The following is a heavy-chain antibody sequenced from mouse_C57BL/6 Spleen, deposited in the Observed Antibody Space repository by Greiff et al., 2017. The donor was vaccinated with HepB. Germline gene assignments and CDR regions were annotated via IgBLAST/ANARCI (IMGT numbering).Heavy chain of an antibody. Sequence: EVQLQQSGAELVRSGASVKLSCTASGFNIKDDYMHWVKQRPEQGLEWIGWIDPENGDTEYASKFQGKATITADTSSNTAYLQLSSLTSEDTAVYYCTTGGSSYVDYAMDYWGQGTSVTVSS. J-gene: IGHJ4*01. CDR1: GFNIKDDY. D-gene: IGHD1-1*01. CDR3: TTGGSSYVDYAMDY. V-gene: IGHV14-4*01. CDR2: IDPENGDT.